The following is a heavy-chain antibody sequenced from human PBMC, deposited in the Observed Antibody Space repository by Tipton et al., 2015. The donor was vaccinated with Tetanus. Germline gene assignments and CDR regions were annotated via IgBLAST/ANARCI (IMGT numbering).Heavy chain of an antibody. V-gene: IGHV4-31*03. CDR1: GGSISSGGYY. Sequence: LRLSCTVSGGSISSGGYYWSWIRQHPGKGLEWIGYIYYSGTTSYTPSLKSRVTISVDTSKNQFSLKLSSVTAADTAVYYCATERVHLAAAPGFDYSGQGTLLAVSS. CDR2: IYYSGTT. J-gene: IGHJ4*02. CDR3: ATERVHLAAAPGFDY. D-gene: IGHD6-25*01.